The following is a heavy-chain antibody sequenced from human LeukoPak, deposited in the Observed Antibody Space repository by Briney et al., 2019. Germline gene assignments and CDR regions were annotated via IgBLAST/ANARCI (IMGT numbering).Heavy chain of an antibody. Sequence: PGGSLRLSCAASGFTFSSYSMNWVRQAPGKGLEWVSSISSSSSYIYYADSVKGRLTISRDNAKNSLYLQMNSLRAEDTAVYYCARDPYCGGDCYPDAFDIWGQGTMVTVSS. J-gene: IGHJ3*02. CDR1: GFTFSSYS. D-gene: IGHD2-21*02. V-gene: IGHV3-21*01. CDR2: ISSSSSYI. CDR3: ARDPYCGGDCYPDAFDI.